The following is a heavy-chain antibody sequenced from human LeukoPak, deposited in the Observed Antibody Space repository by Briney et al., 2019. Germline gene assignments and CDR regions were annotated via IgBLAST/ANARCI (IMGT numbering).Heavy chain of an antibody. J-gene: IGHJ4*02. CDR1: GGSISSYY. Sequence: SETLSLTCTVSGGSISSYYWSWIRQPPGKGLEWIGYIYYSGSTNYNPSLKSRVTISVDTSKNQFSLKLSSVTAADTAVYYCAREVGSGWPFDYWGQGTLVTVSS. CDR2: IYYSGST. D-gene: IGHD6-19*01. CDR3: AREVGSGWPFDY. V-gene: IGHV4-59*01.